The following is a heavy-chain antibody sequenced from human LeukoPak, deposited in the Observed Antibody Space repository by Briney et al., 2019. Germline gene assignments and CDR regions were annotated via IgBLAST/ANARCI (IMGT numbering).Heavy chain of an antibody. CDR1: GYSFTSYW. V-gene: IGHV5-51*01. Sequence: GESLKISCKGSGYSFTSYWISWVRQMPGKGLEWMGIIYPGDSDTRYSPSFQGQVTISADKSISTAYLQWSSLKASDTAMYYCARRSPIAVAGENWFDPWGQGTLVTVSS. J-gene: IGHJ5*02. CDR2: IYPGDSDT. D-gene: IGHD6-19*01. CDR3: ARRSPIAVAGENWFDP.